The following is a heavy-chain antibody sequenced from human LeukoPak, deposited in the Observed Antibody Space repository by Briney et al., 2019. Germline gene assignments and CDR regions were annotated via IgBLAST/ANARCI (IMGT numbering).Heavy chain of an antibody. D-gene: IGHD5-24*01. V-gene: IGHV3-21*01. CDR1: RFTFSSYS. CDR2: ISSSSNYI. J-gene: IGHJ4*02. CDR3: ARSLMATISGYYFDY. Sequence: GGALRLSCEASRFTFSSYSMNWVRPAPRKGLEWVSSISSSSNYIYYADSVKGRFTISKDNAKNSLYLQMNSLRAEDTAVYYCARSLMATISGYYFDYWGQGTLVTVSS.